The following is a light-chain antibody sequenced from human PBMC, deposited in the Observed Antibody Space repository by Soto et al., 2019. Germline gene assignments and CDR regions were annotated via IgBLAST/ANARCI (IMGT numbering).Light chain of an antibody. CDR1: TSDIGSNY. CDR3: AAWDVSLSVPGWV. V-gene: IGLV1-47*02. CDR2: SNN. Sequence: QSVLTQPPSASGTPGQRVTISCSGSTSDIGSNYVYWYQQLPGTAPKLLIYSNNQRPSGVPDRFSGSKSGTSASLAISGLRSEDEADYYCAAWDVSLSVPGWVFGGGTKLTVL. J-gene: IGLJ3*02.